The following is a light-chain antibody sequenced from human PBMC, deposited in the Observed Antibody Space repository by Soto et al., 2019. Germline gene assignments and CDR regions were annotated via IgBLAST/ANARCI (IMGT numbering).Light chain of an antibody. V-gene: IGKV1-5*01. Sequence: DIQMTQSPSTLSASVADTVTVTCRASQSVSGWLAWYQQKPGEAPKLLIYHASSLETGVPSRLSGSGSGTEFTLTSSSLQPDDFATYYCQHYNSYGTFGQGTKVDIK. J-gene: IGKJ1*01. CDR1: QSVSGW. CDR3: QHYNSYGT. CDR2: HAS.